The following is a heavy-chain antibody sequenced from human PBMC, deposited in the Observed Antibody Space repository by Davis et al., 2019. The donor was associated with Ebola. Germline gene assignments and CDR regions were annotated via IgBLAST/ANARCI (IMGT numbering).Heavy chain of an antibody. CDR1: GFTFSDYY. V-gene: IGHV3-11*04. CDR3: ARDGSGYNLNRGAFDI. Sequence: GESLKISCAASGFTFSDYYMRWIRQAPGKGLEWVSYISSSGSTIYYADSVKGRFTISMDNAKNSLYLQMNSLRAEDTAVYYCARDGSGYNLNRGAFDIWGQGRMVTVSS. D-gene: IGHD3-22*01. CDR2: ISSSGSTI. J-gene: IGHJ3*02.